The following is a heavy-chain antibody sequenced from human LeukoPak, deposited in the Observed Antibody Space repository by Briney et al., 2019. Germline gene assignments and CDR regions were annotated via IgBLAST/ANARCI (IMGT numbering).Heavy chain of an antibody. CDR1: GFTFSSYA. D-gene: IGHD5-18*01. CDR2: ISGSGGST. J-gene: IGHJ6*02. Sequence: TGGSLRLSCAASGFTFSSYAMSWVRQAPGKGLEWVSAISGSGGSTYYADSVKGRFTISRDNSKNTLYLQMNSLRAEDTAVYYCAKDLSYGYDRRDPYYCYGMDVWGQGTTVTVSS. CDR3: AKDLSYGYDRRDPYYCYGMDV. V-gene: IGHV3-23*01.